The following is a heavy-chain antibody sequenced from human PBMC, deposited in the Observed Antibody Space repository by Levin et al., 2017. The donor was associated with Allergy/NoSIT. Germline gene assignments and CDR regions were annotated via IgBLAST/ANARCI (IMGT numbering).Heavy chain of an antibody. Sequence: GGSLRLSCAASGFTFSSYWMSWVRQAPGKGLEWVANIKQDGSEKYYVDSVKGRFTISRDNAKNSLYLQMNSLRAEDTAVYYCAGQPYSSSFDYWGQGTLVTVSS. CDR2: IKQDGSEK. CDR3: AGQPYSSSFDY. CDR1: GFTFSSYW. J-gene: IGHJ4*02. D-gene: IGHD6-6*01. V-gene: IGHV3-7*01.